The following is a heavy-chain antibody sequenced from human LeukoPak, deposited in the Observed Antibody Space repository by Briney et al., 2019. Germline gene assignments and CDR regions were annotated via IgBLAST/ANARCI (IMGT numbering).Heavy chain of an antibody. D-gene: IGHD3-16*01. CDR3: ASQFG. V-gene: IGHV4-59*01. CDR2: IYYSGNT. J-gene: IGHJ4*02. CDR1: GGSISSYY. Sequence: SETLSLTCTVSGGSISSYYWSWIRQPPGKGLEWIGYIYYSGNTNYNPSLKSRVTISVDTSKNQFSLKLTSVTAADTAVYYCASQFGWGQGTLVTVAS.